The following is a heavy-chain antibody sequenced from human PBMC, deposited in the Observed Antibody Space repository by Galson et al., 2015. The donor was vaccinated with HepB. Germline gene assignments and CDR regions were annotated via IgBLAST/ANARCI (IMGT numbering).Heavy chain of an antibody. CDR2: ISAYNGNT. D-gene: IGHD5-12*01. CDR3: ARAGVSGKGRLRSFDY. J-gene: IGHJ4*02. V-gene: IGHV1-18*01. Sequence: SVKVSCKASGYTFTSYGISWVRQAPGQGLGWMGWISAYNGNTNYAQKLQGRVTMTTDTSTSTAYMELRSLRSDDTAVYYCARAGVSGKGRLRSFDYWGQGTLVTVSS. CDR1: GYTFTSYG.